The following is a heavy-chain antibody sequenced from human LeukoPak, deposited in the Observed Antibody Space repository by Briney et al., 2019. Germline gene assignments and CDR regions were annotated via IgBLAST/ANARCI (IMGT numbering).Heavy chain of an antibody. J-gene: IGHJ4*02. Sequence: SETLSLTCTVSGGSISSYYWSWIRQPPGKGLEWIGYIYYSGSTNYNPSLKSRVTILVDTSKNQFSLKLSSVTAADTAVYYCARDDSGSYYYWGQGTLVTVSS. CDR1: GGSISSYY. D-gene: IGHD1-26*01. V-gene: IGHV4-59*01. CDR2: IYYSGST. CDR3: ARDDSGSYYY.